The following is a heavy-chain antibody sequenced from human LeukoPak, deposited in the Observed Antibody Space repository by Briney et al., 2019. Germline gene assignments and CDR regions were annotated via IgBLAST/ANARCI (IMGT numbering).Heavy chain of an antibody. D-gene: IGHD6-13*01. CDR3: ARESFIAAAVQAFDI. J-gene: IGHJ3*02. CDR2: IYYSGST. V-gene: IGHV4-31*03. CDR1: GGSISSGGYY. Sequence: SQTLSLTCTASGGSISSGGYYWSWIRQHPGKGLEWIGYIYYSGSTYYNPSLKSRVTISVDTSKNQFSLKLSSVTAADTAVYYCARESFIAAAVQAFDIWGQGTMVTVSS.